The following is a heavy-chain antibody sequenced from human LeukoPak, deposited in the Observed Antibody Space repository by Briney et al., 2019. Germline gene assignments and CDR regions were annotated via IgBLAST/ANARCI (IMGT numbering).Heavy chain of an antibody. D-gene: IGHD2-15*01. V-gene: IGHV3-30*02. CDR1: GFTFSSDG. Sequence: GGSLRLSCAASGFTFSSDGMHWVRQAPGKGLEWVAFIRYDGTKKYYAESVKGRFTISRDNSKNTLSLQMNSLRADDTAVYYCAKCPRGDDIAVDYWGQGTLVTVSS. J-gene: IGHJ4*02. CDR3: AKCPRGDDIAVDY. CDR2: IRYDGTKK.